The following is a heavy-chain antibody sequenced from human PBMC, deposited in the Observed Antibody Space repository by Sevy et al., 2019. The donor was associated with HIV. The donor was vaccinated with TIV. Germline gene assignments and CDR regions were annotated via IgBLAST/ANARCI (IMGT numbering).Heavy chain of an antibody. V-gene: IGHV4-59*01. CDR3: ASLEDWGSSSWFRFDP. D-gene: IGHD6-13*01. Sequence: SETLSLTCSVSGGSIKYYYWSWIRRPPGKGLEWIGNIFYSGSANYNPSLRSRVTISVDTSKNQFSLRLNSVTAADTAVYYCASLEDWGSSSWFRFDPWGQGTLVTVSS. J-gene: IGHJ5*02. CDR2: IFYSGSA. CDR1: GGSIKYYY.